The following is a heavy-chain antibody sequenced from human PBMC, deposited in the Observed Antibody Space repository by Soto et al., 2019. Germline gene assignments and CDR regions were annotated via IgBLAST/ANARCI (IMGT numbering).Heavy chain of an antibody. CDR2: IWYDGSNK. CDR3: ARDARDGYNFDYFDY. Sequence: QVQLVESGGGVVQPGRSLRLSCAASGFTFSSYGMHWVRQAPGKGLEWAAVIWYDGSNKYYADSVKGRFTISRDNSKNTLYLQMNSLRAEDTAVYYCARDARDGYNFDYFDYWGQGTLVTVSS. J-gene: IGHJ4*02. V-gene: IGHV3-33*01. CDR1: GFTFSSYG. D-gene: IGHD5-12*01.